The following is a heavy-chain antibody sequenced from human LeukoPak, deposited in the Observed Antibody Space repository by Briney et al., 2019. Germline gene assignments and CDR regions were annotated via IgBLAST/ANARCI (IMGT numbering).Heavy chain of an antibody. J-gene: IGHJ5*02. V-gene: IGHV1-18*01. D-gene: IGHD1-26*01. Sequence: ASVKVSCKASGYTXTNYGITWVRQAPGQGLEWMGWISAYNGNTNYAQKLQGRVTMTIDKTTSTAYMELRSLRSDDTAVYYCARGGNYFRFDPWGQGTLVTVSS. CDR1: GYTXTNYG. CDR2: ISAYNGNT. CDR3: ARGGNYFRFDP.